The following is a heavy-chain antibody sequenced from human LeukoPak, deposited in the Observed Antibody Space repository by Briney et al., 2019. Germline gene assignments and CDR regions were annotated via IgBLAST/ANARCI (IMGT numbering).Heavy chain of an antibody. J-gene: IGHJ4*02. D-gene: IGHD4-17*01. Sequence: GGSLRLSCAASGFTFSSNSMNWVRQAPGKGLEWVSYISSSSSTIYYADSVKGRLTISRDNAKNSLYLQMNSLRDEDTAVYYCARLTSATVTYDYWGQGTLVTVSP. CDR2: ISSSSSTI. V-gene: IGHV3-48*02. CDR1: GFTFSSNS. CDR3: ARLTSATVTYDY.